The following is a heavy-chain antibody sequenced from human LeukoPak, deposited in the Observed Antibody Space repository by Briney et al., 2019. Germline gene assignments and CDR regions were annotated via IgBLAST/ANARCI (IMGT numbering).Heavy chain of an antibody. J-gene: IGHJ4*02. V-gene: IGHV5-51*01. D-gene: IGHD6-13*01. CDR3: AMAAAGTGYYFDY. CDR1: GYTFTNYW. CDR2: IYPGDSDT. Sequence: GESLKISCQGSGYTFTNYWIGWVRQMPGKGLEWMGIIYPGDSDTRYGPSFQGQVTISADKSISTAYLQWSSLKASDTAMYYCAMAAAGTGYYFDYWGQGTLVTVSS.